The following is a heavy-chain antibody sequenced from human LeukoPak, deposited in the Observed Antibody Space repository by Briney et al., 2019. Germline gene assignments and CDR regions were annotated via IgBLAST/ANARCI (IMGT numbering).Heavy chain of an antibody. V-gene: IGHV4-31*03. CDR2: ISYEGKT. Sequence: SETLSLTCTVSGGSINSGRYYWTWIRQHPRKGLEWIGYISYEGKTNHNSSLKSRITISGDTSGSQFSLRLTSVTAADTAVYYCARDPRGDITGTTFDRWGQGKLVTVSS. D-gene: IGHD1-20*01. CDR3: ARDPRGDITGTTFDR. CDR1: GGSINSGRYY. J-gene: IGHJ4*02.